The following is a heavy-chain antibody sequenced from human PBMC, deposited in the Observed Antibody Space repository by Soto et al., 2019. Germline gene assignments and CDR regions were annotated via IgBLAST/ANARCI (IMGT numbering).Heavy chain of an antibody. Sequence: PGGSLRLSCAASGFTFSSYSMNWVRQAPGKGLEWVSSISSSSSYIYYADSVKGRFTISRDNAKNSLYLQMNSLRAEDTAVYYCARDRYCSGGSCPSGGMDVWGQGTTVTVSS. CDR1: GFTFSSYS. J-gene: IGHJ6*02. CDR2: ISSSSSYI. CDR3: ARDRYCSGGSCPSGGMDV. D-gene: IGHD2-15*01. V-gene: IGHV3-21*01.